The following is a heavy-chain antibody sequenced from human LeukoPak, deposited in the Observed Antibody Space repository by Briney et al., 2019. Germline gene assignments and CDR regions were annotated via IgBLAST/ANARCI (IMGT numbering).Heavy chain of an antibody. CDR2: ISGTNNIT. J-gene: IGHJ4*02. CDR3: AIVVGYSSSSYFDY. CDR1: GFTFASYA. Sequence: GGSLRLSCAASGFTFASYAMNWVRQAPGKGLQWVSGISGTNNITYYADSVKGRFTISRDNSKNTLYLQMNSLRAEDTAVYYCAIVVGYSSSSYFDYWGQGTLVTASS. D-gene: IGHD6-6*01. V-gene: IGHV3-23*01.